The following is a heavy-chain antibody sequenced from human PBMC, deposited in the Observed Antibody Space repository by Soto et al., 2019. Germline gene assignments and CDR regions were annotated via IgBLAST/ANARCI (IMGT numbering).Heavy chain of an antibody. CDR2: MYYSGTT. CDR3: ARLREGGGGCSSFCVGFDR. CDR1: GGSISSSGYY. Sequence: SSETLSLTCTVSGGSISSSGYYWSWIRQHPGKGLEWIGYMYYSGTTYHNPSLKSRVAISSDTSKNQLSLELSSVTAADTALYYCARLREGGGGCSSFCVGFDRWGQGTMVTVSS. J-gene: IGHJ3*02. V-gene: IGHV4-31*03. D-gene: IGHD2-15*01.